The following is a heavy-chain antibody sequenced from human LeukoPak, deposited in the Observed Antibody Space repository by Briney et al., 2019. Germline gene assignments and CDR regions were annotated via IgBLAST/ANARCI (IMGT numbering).Heavy chain of an antibody. CDR1: GFTFSSYA. Sequence: GGSLRLSCAASGFTFSSYAMSWVRQAPGEGLEWVSAISGSGGSTYYADSVKGRFTISRDNSKNTLYLQMNSLRAEDTAVYYCAKWGLYCSSTSWYAPFQHWGQGTLVTVSS. CDR3: AKWGLYCSSTSWYAPFQH. D-gene: IGHD2-2*01. V-gene: IGHV3-23*01. J-gene: IGHJ1*01. CDR2: ISGSGGST.